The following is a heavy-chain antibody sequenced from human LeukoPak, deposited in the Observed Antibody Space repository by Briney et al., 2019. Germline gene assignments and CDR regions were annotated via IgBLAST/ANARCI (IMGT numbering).Heavy chain of an antibody. V-gene: IGHV4-34*01. D-gene: IGHD1-26*01. CDR3: ARDNGGSYSYYFDY. CDR2: INHSGST. CDR1: GGSFSGYY. Sequence: SETLSLTCAVYGGSFSGYYWSWIRQPPGKGLEWIGEINHSGSTNYNPSLKSRVTISVDTSKNQFSLKLSSVTAADTAVYYCARDNGGSYSYYFDYWGQGTLVTVSS. J-gene: IGHJ4*02.